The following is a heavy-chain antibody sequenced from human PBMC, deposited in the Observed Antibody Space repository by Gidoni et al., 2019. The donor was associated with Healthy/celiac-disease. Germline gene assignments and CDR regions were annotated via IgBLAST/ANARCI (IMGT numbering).Heavy chain of an antibody. V-gene: IGHV1-18*01. J-gene: IGHJ6*02. CDR3: ARGYDFWSGYYSTYYYGMDV. CDR1: GYSFTSYG. Sequence: QVQLVQSGAEVQKTGASVKVSCKASGYSFTSYGIRGVRQAPGQGLEWMGGISAYNGNTNYAQKLQGRVTMTTDTSTSTAYMELRSLRSDDTAVYYCARGYDFWSGYYSTYYYGMDVWGQVTTVTVSS. D-gene: IGHD3-3*01. CDR2: ISAYNGNT.